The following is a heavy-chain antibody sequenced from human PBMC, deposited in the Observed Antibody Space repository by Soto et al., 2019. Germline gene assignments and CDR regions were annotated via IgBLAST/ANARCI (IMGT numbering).Heavy chain of an antibody. V-gene: IGHV4-59*01. CDR1: GGSISSYY. CDR2: IYYSGST. Sequence: PSETLSLTCTVSGGSISSYYWSWIRQPPGKGLEWIGYIYYSGSTNYNPSLKSRVTISVDTSKNQFSLKLSSVTAADTAVYYCARDLIGWQVGATKLIWYFDLWGRGTLVTVSS. D-gene: IGHD1-26*01. CDR3: ARDLIGWQVGATKLIWYFDL. J-gene: IGHJ2*01.